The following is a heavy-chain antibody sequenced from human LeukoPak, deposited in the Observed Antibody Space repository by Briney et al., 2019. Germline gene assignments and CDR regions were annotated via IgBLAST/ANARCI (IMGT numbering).Heavy chain of an antibody. D-gene: IGHD6-19*01. Sequence: GASVAVSCTASGGTFSSYAISWVRQAPGQGLEWMGRIIPILGIANYAQKFQGRVTITADKSTSTAYMELSSLRSEDTAVYYCAREGYSSGWYYFDYWGQGTLVTVSS. CDR1: GGTFSSYA. CDR2: IIPILGIA. J-gene: IGHJ4*02. V-gene: IGHV1-69*04. CDR3: AREGYSSGWYYFDY.